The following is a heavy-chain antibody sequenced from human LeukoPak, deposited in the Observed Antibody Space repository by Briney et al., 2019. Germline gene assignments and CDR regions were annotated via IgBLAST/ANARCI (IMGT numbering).Heavy chain of an antibody. D-gene: IGHD3-3*02. CDR3: ARIGVRSVITFGVFDY. J-gene: IGHJ4*02. V-gene: IGHV4-39*07. Sequence: PSETLSLTCSVSGASISSTSYYWGWIRRPPGKGLEWIGSISYSGTTFYSPSLESRVTISADTSKNQFSLKLSSVTATDTAVYYCARIGVRSVITFGVFDYWGQGIRVTVSS. CDR1: GASISSTSYY. CDR2: ISYSGTT.